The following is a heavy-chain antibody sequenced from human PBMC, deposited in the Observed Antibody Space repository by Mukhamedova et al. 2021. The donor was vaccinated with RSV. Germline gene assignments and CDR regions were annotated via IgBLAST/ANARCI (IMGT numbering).Heavy chain of an antibody. CDR3: ASVLTYYDSSGYRYYFDY. Sequence: GLEWIGEIYHSGCTNYNPSLKSRVTISVDKSKNQFSLKLSSVTAADTAVYYCASVLTYYDSSGYRYYFDYCGQGTLVTVSS. V-gene: IGHV4-4*02. CDR2: IYHSGCT. J-gene: IGHJ4*02. D-gene: IGHD3-22*01.